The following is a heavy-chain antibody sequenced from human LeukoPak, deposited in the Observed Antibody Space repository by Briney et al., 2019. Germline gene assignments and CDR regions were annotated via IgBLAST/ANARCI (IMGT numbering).Heavy chain of an antibody. CDR1: GFTFSDYY. V-gene: IGHV3-11*06. CDR2: ISSSSSYT. Sequence: GGSLRLSCAASGFTFSDYYMSWIRQAPGKGPEWVSYISSSSSYTNYADSVKGRFTISRDNAKNSLYLQMNSLRAEDTAMYYCARDRPYYGSVDDAFDIWGQGTMVTVSS. D-gene: IGHD3-10*01. CDR3: ARDRPYYGSVDDAFDI. J-gene: IGHJ3*02.